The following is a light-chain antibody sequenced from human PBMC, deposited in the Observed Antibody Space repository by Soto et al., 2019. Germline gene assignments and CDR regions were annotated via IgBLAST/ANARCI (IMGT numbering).Light chain of an antibody. CDR3: FSFTTTSTHV. V-gene: IGLV2-11*01. CDR1: SSDVGGYEY. CDR2: HVA. Sequence: QSALTQPRSVSGSPGQSVTISCSGTSSDVGGYEYVSWYQQHPGKAPTLMIYHVAQRPSGVPDRFSGSKSGTTASLTISGLQVEDEAEYFCFSFTTTSTHVFGTGTKVTVL. J-gene: IGLJ1*01.